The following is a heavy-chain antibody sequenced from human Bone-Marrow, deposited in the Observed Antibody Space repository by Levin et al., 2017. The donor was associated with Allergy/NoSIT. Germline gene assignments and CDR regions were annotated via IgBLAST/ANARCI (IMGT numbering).Heavy chain of an antibody. V-gene: IGHV3-23*01. CDR1: IFSFSSYA. Sequence: GGSLRLSCSASIFSFSSYAMSWVRQAPGKGLEWVSTISGSGTTTYYADSVKGRFTISRDNSKNTLYLQMDSLRAEDTALYYGAKAPYSRDGHYFVYWGQGTLVTVSS. CDR2: ISGSGTTT. J-gene: IGHJ4*02. D-gene: IGHD6-13*01. CDR3: AKAPYSRDGHYFVY.